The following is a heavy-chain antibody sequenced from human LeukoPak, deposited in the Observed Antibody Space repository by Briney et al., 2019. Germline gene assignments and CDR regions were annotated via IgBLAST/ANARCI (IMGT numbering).Heavy chain of an antibody. CDR3: IVSGYSGYDFDY. Sequence: ASVKVSCKASGYTFTGYYMHWVRQAPGQGLEWMGWINPNSGGTNYAQKFQGRVTMTRDTSICTAYMELSRLRSDDTAIYYCIVSGYSGYDFDYWGQGTLVTVSS. J-gene: IGHJ4*02. D-gene: IGHD5-12*01. CDR2: INPNSGGT. V-gene: IGHV1-2*02. CDR1: GYTFTGYY.